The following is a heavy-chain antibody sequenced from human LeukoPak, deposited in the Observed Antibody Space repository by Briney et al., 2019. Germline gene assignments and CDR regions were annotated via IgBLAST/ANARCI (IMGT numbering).Heavy chain of an antibody. D-gene: IGHD3-3*01. Sequence: SETLSLTCTVSGGSISSSSYYWGWIRQPPGKGLEWIGSIYYSGSTYYNPSPKSRVTISVDTSKNQFSLKLSSVTAADTAVYYCARDLPSLRFLEWFHWFDPWGQGTLVTVSS. CDR3: ARDLPSLRFLEWFHWFDP. CDR2: IYYSGST. J-gene: IGHJ5*02. V-gene: IGHV4-39*07. CDR1: GGSISSSSYY.